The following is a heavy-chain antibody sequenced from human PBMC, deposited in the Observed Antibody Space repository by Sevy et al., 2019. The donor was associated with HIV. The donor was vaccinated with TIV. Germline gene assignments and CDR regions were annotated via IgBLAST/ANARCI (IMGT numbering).Heavy chain of an antibody. CDR2: ISSSSSTI. Sequence: GGSLRLSCAASGFTFSSYSMNWVRQAPGKGLEWVSYISSSSSTIYYADSVKGRFTISRENAKDSLYLQMNSRGAEDTALYYCAREGVVEYSSSWYSISASGYYYYGMDVWGQGTTVTVSS. CDR1: GFTFSSYS. CDR3: AREGVVEYSSSWYSISASGYYYYGMDV. V-gene: IGHV3-48*01. D-gene: IGHD6-13*01. J-gene: IGHJ6*02.